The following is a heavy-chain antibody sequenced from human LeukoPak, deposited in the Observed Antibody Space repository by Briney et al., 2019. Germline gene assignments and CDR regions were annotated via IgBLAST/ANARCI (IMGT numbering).Heavy chain of an antibody. CDR1: GFTFSDYY. J-gene: IGHJ4*02. CDR2: ISSSGSTI. V-gene: IGHV3-11*01. D-gene: IGHD2-15*01. CDR3: AKGSLTNCRGAICYPFGL. Sequence: PGGSLRLSCAASGFTFSDYYMSWIRQAPGKGLEWVSYISSSGSTIYYADSVEGRFTISRDNAKNSLYLQMNSLRAEDTAEYYCAKGSLTNCRGAICYPFGLWGQGTLVTVSS.